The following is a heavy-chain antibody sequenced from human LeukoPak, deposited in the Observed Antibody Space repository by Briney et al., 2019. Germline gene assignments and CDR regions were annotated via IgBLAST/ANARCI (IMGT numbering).Heavy chain of an antibody. Sequence: GGSLRLSCAASGFTFSSYWMHWVRQAPGKGLVWVSRINSDGSSTSYADSVKGRFTISRDNAKNTLYLQMNSLRAEDTAIYYCANHYGGYGAFDIWGQGTMVTVSS. CDR3: ANHYGGYGAFDI. CDR1: GFTFSSYW. V-gene: IGHV3-74*01. J-gene: IGHJ3*02. D-gene: IGHD4-23*01. CDR2: INSDGSST.